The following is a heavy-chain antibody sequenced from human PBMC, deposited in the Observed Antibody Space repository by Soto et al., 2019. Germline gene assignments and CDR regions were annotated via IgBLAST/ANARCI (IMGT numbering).Heavy chain of an antibody. Sequence: PGESLKISCKGSGYSFTSYWIGWVRQMPGKGLEWMGIIYPGDSDTRYSPSFQGQVTISADKSISTAYLQWSSLKASDTAMYYCARRGYSGYDFSWFDPWGQGTLVTVSS. J-gene: IGHJ5*02. CDR3: ARRGYSGYDFSWFDP. CDR2: IYPGDSDT. CDR1: GYSFTSYW. V-gene: IGHV5-51*01. D-gene: IGHD5-12*01.